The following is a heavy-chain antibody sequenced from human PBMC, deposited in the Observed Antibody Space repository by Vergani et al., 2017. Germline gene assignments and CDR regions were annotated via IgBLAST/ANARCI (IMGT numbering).Heavy chain of an antibody. Sequence: QVQLQESGPGVVKPSQTLSLTCAVSGRSISSGDHCWTWIRQRPGKGLEWIGYIFYSGTTYDNPSLRSRLTISVDTSQNQFSLKLRAVPSADTAVYYCARVDTQVPATSHFYYMDVWGKGTTVVVSS. CDR1: GRSISSGDHC. D-gene: IGHD6-25*01. V-gene: IGHV4-31*11. J-gene: IGHJ6*03. CDR2: IFYSGTT. CDR3: ARVDTQVPATSHFYYMDV.